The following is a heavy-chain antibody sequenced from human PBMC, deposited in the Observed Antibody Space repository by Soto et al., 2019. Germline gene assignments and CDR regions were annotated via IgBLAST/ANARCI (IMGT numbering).Heavy chain of an antibody. V-gene: IGHV1-3*01. J-gene: IGHJ4*02. CDR1: GYTFTSYA. CDR2: INAGNGNT. CDR3: ARSYYYDCSGYYYPSPIDY. Sequence: ASVKVSCKASGYTFTSYAMHWVRQAPGQRLEWMGWINAGNGNTKYSQKFQGRVTITRDTSASTAYMELSSLRSEDTAVYYCARSYYYDCSGYYYPSPIDYWGQGTLVTVSS. D-gene: IGHD3-22*01.